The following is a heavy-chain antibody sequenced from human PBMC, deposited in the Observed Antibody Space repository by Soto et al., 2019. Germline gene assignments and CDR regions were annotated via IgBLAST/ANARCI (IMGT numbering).Heavy chain of an antibody. CDR3: ARHAVITLRGVHYFDY. V-gene: IGHV5-10-1*01. J-gene: IGHJ4*02. CDR1: GYTFTSYW. CDR2: IDPSGSYT. D-gene: IGHD3-10*01. Sequence: GESLKISCKGSGYTFTSYWITWVRQMPGKGLEWMGRIDPSGSYTNYSSSFQGHVTISVDKSINTAYLQWRGLKASDTAMYYCARHAVITLRGVHYFDYWGQGTLVTVSS.